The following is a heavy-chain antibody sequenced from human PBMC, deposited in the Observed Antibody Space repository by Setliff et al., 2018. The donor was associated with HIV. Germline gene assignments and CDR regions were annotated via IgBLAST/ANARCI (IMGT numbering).Heavy chain of an antibody. V-gene: IGHV1-46*01. J-gene: IGHJ1*01. CDR1: GYTFTSYC. Sequence: CKASGYTFTSYCMHWVRQAPGQGLEWMGIINPSSGSTTYAQKFQGRVTMTRDTSTSTVYMELSSLRSGDTAVYYCARDPAPSSSASYFQHWGQGTPVTVSS. CDR2: INPSSGST. D-gene: IGHD6-6*01. CDR3: ARDPAPSSSASYFQH.